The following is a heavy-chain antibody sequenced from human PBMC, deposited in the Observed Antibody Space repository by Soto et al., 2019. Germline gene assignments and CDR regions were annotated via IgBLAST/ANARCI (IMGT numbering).Heavy chain of an antibody. CDR3: ARAHTSSSGVDY. CDR1: AYTLSDYY. J-gene: IGHJ4*02. V-gene: IGHV1-2*02. CDR2: INPNNGGT. D-gene: IGHD6-6*01. Sequence: AASVKVSCKSSAYTLSDYYIHWVRQVPGQGLEWMGWINPNNGGTNYAHKFQGRVTMTRDTSISTAYMELSRLRSDDTAVYYCARAHTSSSGVDYWGQGTLVTVSS.